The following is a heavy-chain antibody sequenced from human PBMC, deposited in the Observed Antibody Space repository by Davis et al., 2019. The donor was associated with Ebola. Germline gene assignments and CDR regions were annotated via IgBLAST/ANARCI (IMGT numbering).Heavy chain of an antibody. J-gene: IGHJ4*02. CDR2: IIPLFGTT. D-gene: IGHD2-21*02. Sequence: SVKFSCKASGYTFTGYYMHWVRQAPGQGLEWMGGIIPLFGTTNYAQKFRGRVMITADKSTRIAYMELNSLTSEDTAVYYCARGPSVATAHYFDYWGQGTLVTVSS. V-gene: IGHV1-69*06. CDR1: GYTFTGYY. CDR3: ARGPSVATAHYFDY.